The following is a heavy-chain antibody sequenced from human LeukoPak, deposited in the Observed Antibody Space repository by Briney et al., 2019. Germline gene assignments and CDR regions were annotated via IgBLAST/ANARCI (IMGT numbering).Heavy chain of an antibody. V-gene: IGHV4-59*01. CDR2: IYYSGST. Sequence: SETLSLTCAVYGGSFSGYYWSWIRQPPGKGLEWIGYIYYSGSTNYNPSLKSRVTISVDTSKNQFSLKLSSVTAADTAVYYCARGYSSGWYDTYYYYYYMDVWGKGTTVTISS. CDR1: GGSFSGYY. J-gene: IGHJ6*03. D-gene: IGHD6-19*01. CDR3: ARGYSSGWYDTYYYYYYMDV.